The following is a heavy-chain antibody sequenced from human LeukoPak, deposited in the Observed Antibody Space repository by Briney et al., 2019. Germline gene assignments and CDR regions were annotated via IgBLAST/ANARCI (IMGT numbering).Heavy chain of an antibody. Sequence: KPSETLSLTCAVYGGSFSGYYWSWIPQPPGKGLEWIGEINHSVSTNYTPSLKSRVTISVDTSKNQFSLKLSSVAAADTAVYYCARGSVTNYYYMDVWGKGTTVTVSS. CDR2: INHSVST. D-gene: IGHD4-11*01. V-gene: IGHV4-34*01. CDR3: ARGSVTNYYYMDV. CDR1: GGSFSGYY. J-gene: IGHJ6*03.